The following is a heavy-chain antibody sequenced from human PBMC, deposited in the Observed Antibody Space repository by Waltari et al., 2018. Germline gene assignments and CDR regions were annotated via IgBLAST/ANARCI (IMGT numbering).Heavy chain of an antibody. CDR2: INTNTGNP. CDR3: ARGAYSSSEEWFDP. D-gene: IGHD6-6*01. Sequence: QVQLVQSGAEVRKPGASVKVSCKASGYTFTSYAMNWVRQAPGQGLEWMGWINTNTGNPTYAQGFTGRFVFSLDTSVSTAYLQISSLKAEDTAVYYCARGAYSSSEEWFDPWGQGTLVTVSS. CDR1: GYTFTSYA. V-gene: IGHV7-4-1*02. J-gene: IGHJ5*02.